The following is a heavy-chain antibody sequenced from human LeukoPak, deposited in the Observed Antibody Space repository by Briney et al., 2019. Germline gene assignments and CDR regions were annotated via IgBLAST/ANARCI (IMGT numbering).Heavy chain of an antibody. Sequence: GGSLRLSCAASGFTFSSYAMHWVRQAPGKGLEWVSVISYDGSNKYYADSVKGRFTISRDSSKNTLYLQMNSLRAEDTAVYYCARSGISRSYFGSDYCGQGTLVTVSS. J-gene: IGHJ4*02. V-gene: IGHV3-30*01. D-gene: IGHD1-26*01. CDR3: ARSGISRSYFGSDY. CDR1: GFTFSSYA. CDR2: ISYDGSNK.